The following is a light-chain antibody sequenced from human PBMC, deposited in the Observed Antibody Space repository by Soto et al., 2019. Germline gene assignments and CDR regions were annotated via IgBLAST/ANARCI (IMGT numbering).Light chain of an antibody. CDR1: QSVSSRF. CDR3: QQYGSSRWT. J-gene: IGKJ1*01. V-gene: IGKV3-20*01. Sequence: EIVLTQSPGTLSLSPGERATLSCRASQSVSSRFLAWYQQKPGQAPRLLMYGASSRATGIPDRFSGTGSGTDFTLPISSLEPDDFALYYCQQYGSSRWTLGQGTKVDLK. CDR2: GAS.